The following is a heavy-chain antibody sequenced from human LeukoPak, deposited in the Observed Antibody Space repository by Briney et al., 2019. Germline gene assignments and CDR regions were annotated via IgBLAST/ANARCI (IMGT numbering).Heavy chain of an antibody. V-gene: IGHV3-48*03. CDR3: ALGPSYCGGDCYSAGAFDI. D-gene: IGHD2-21*02. J-gene: IGHJ3*02. CDR1: GFTFSSYE. Sequence: PGGSLRLSCAASGFTFSSYEMNWVRQAPGKGLEWVSYISSSGSTIYYADSVKGRFTISRDNAKNSPYLQMNSLRAEDTAVYYCALGPSYCGGDCYSAGAFDIWGQGTMVTVSS. CDR2: ISSSGSTI.